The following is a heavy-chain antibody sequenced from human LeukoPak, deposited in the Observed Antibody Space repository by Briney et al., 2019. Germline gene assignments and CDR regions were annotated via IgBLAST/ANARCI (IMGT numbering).Heavy chain of an antibody. V-gene: IGHV4-39*01. CDR3: ARLGAAANPNWFDP. D-gene: IGHD6-13*01. J-gene: IGHJ5*02. Sequence: SETLSLTCTVSGGSISSYYWGWIRQPPGKGLEWIGSIYYSGSTYYNPSLKSRVTISVDTSKNQFSLKLSSVTAADTAVYYCARLGAAANPNWFDPWGQGTLVTVSS. CDR1: GGSISSYY. CDR2: IYYSGST.